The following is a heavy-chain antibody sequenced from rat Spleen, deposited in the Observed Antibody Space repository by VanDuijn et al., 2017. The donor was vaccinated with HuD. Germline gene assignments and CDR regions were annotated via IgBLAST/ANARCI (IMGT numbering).Heavy chain of an antibody. CDR2: INKDSSTI. V-gene: IGHV4-2*01. CDR1: GFNFNDYW. Sequence: EVKLVESGGGLVQPGRSLKLACAASGFNFNDYWMGWVRQAPGKGLEWIGEINKDSSTITYIPSLKDKLTITRDNAQNTLYLQMNKLGSEDTASYYCVREAFGVDYWGQGVMVTVSS. D-gene: IGHD4-3*01. J-gene: IGHJ2*01. CDR3: VREAFGVDY.